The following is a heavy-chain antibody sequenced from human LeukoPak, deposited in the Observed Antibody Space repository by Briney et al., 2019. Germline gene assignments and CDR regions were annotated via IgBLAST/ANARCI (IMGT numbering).Heavy chain of an antibody. CDR3: ARGGFLRRSGSYLGAYYYSYMDV. V-gene: IGHV4-61*02. J-gene: IGHJ6*03. CDR1: GASITTDTYF. D-gene: IGHD1-26*01. Sequence: PSETLSLTCAVSGASITTDTYFWTWIRQPAGKGLEWIGRIYTSGGTNYNPSLESRVTISVDRSKNQFSLRLRSVTAADTAVYYCARGGFLRRSGSYLGAYYYSYMDVWGKGTTVTVSS. CDR2: IYTSGGT.